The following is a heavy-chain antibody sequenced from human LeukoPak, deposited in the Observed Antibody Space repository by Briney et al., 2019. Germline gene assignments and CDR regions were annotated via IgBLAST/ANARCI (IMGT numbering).Heavy chain of an antibody. CDR2: ITSSSTI. V-gene: IGHV3-21*01. D-gene: IGHD5-24*01. CDR3: ARPRDGYNLVAFDI. Sequence: GGSLRLSCAASGFTLSTYSMNWVRQAPGKGLEWVSSITSSSTIYYADSVKGRFTISRDNAKNSLYLQMNSLRAEDTAVYYCARPRDGYNLVAFDIWGQGTMVTVSS. CDR1: GFTLSTYS. J-gene: IGHJ3*02.